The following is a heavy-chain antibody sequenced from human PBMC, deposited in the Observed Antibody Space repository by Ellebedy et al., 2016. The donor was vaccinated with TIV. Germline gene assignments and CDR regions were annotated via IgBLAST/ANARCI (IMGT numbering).Heavy chain of an antibody. V-gene: IGHV3-23*01. J-gene: IGHJ4*02. Sequence: GGSLRLXXAASGFTFSSYAMSWVRQAPGKGLEWVSAISGSGGSTYYADSVKGRFTISRDNSKNTLYLQMNSLRAEDTAVYYCAKRPSVTVANDDYWGQGTLVTVSS. D-gene: IGHD4-17*01. CDR2: ISGSGGST. CDR1: GFTFSSYA. CDR3: AKRPSVTVANDDY.